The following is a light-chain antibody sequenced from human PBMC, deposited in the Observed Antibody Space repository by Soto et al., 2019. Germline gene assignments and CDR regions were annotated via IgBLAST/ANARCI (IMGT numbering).Light chain of an antibody. J-gene: IGKJ1*01. V-gene: IGKV3-20*01. CDR2: GIS. Sequence: EIVLTQSPGTLSLSPGERATLSCRASHTISSSYLAWYQQKPGQAPRLLMYGISRRATGIPDRFSGSGSGTDFTLTITRREPADFAVYYCQQYVTSSPLTFGQGTKVEIK. CDR1: HTISSSY. CDR3: QQYVTSSPLT.